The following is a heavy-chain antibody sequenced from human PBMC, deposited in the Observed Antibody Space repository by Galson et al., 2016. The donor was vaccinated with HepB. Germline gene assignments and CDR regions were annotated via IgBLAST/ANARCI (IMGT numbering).Heavy chain of an antibody. V-gene: IGHV4-59*01. CDR3: ARDFYNYGTGLRYNWFDP. CDR1: GGSISNNY. D-gene: IGHD5-24*01. J-gene: IGHJ5*02. CDR2: IYYSRTT. Sequence: SETLSLTCTVSGGSISNNYWNWVRQTPGGRLEWIGYIYYSRTTQFNPSLRSRLTMSLDKAKNQLALKLSSVTAADTAVYYCARDFYNYGTGLRYNWFDPWGPGILVTVSS.